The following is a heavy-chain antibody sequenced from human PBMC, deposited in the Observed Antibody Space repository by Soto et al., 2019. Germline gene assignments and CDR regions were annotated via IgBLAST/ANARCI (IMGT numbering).Heavy chain of an antibody. V-gene: IGHV3-23*01. J-gene: IGHJ3*02. CDR1: GFTFSSYA. D-gene: IGHD2-15*01. Sequence: EVQLLESGGGLVQPGGSLRLSCEASGFTFSSYAMSWVRQAPGKGLEWVSGISGSGGATYYADSVKGRFTISRDNSKNTLYLQMNSLRAEDTAVYYCSRDRYCSGGSCYSEWSFDIWGQGTMVTVSS. CDR2: ISGSGGAT. CDR3: SRDRYCSGGSCYSEWSFDI.